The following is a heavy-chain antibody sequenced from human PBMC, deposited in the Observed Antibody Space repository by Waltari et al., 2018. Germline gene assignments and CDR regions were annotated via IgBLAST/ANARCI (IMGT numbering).Heavy chain of an antibody. J-gene: IGHJ6*04. V-gene: IGHV1-3*01. Sequence: QVQLVQSGAEVKKPGASVKVSCKASGYTFTSYAMHWVRQAPGQRLEWMGWINAGNGNTKYSQKFQGRVTITRDTSASTAYMELSSLRAEDTAGYYCAREKMTTVTTSWFDPWGKGTTVTVSS. CDR3: AREKMTTVTTSWFDP. CDR2: INAGNGNT. D-gene: IGHD4-17*01. CDR1: GYTFTSYA.